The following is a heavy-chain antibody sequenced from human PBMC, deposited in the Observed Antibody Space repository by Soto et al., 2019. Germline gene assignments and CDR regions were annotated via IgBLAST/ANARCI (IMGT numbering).Heavy chain of an antibody. V-gene: IGHV1-69*06. D-gene: IGHD3-22*01. CDR2: IIPIFGTA. Sequence: QVQLVQSGAEVKQPGSSVKVSCKASGGTFSSYAISWVRQAPGQGLEWMGGIIPIFGTANYAQKFQGRVTITADKSTSTAYMELSSLRSEDTAVYYCARARRWGYYDSSGYYTDYWGQGTLVTVSS. CDR1: GGTFSSYA. CDR3: ARARRWGYYDSSGYYTDY. J-gene: IGHJ4*02.